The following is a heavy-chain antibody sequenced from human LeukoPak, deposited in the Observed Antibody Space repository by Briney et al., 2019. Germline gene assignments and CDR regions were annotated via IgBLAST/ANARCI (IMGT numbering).Heavy chain of an antibody. CDR2: IYHSGST. CDR3: ARDRGGSGSYYRNWFDP. V-gene: IGHV4-4*02. D-gene: IGHD3-10*01. J-gene: IGHJ5*02. Sequence: SETLSLTCAVSGGSISSSNWWSWVRQPPGKGLEWIGEIYHSGSTNYNPSLKSRVTISVDKSKNQFSLKLSSVTAADTAVYYCARDRGGSGSYYRNWFDPWGQGTLVTVSS. CDR1: GGSISSSNW.